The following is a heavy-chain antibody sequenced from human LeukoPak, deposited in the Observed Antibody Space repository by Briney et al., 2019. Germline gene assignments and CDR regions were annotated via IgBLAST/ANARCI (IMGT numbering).Heavy chain of an antibody. V-gene: IGHV3-48*01. CDR2: ISGSSSMI. CDR3: ARVYYGSGSLDY. Sequence: PGGSLRLSCEASGFTFSSYTMNWVRQAPGKGLEWVSYISGSSSMIYYADSVKGRFTISRDNAKSSLYLQMNSLRADDTALYYCARVYYGSGSLDYWGKGTLVTVSS. J-gene: IGHJ4*02. D-gene: IGHD3-10*01. CDR1: GFTFSSYT.